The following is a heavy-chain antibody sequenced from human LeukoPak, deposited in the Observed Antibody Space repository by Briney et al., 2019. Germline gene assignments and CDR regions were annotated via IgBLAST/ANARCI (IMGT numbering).Heavy chain of an antibody. CDR3: ARGHGDYDY. CDR2: INHSGST. J-gene: IGHJ4*02. V-gene: IGHV4-34*01. CDR1: GGSFSGHF. D-gene: IGHD4-17*01. Sequence: SETLSLTCAVYGGSFSGHFWSWIRQPPGKGLEWIGEINHSGSTNYNPSLKSRVTISADTSKNQFSLKLTSMTAADTAVYYCARGHGDYDYWGQGTLVTVSS.